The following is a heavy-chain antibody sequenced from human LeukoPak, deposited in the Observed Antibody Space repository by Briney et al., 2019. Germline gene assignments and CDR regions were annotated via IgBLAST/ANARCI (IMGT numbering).Heavy chain of an antibody. D-gene: IGHD4-17*01. CDR1: GFTFSSYS. CDR2: ISGSGGST. V-gene: IGHV3-23*01. CDR3: AKVAGDYWAGYYYGMDV. Sequence: GGSLRLSCAASGFTFSSYSMNWVRQAPGKGLEWVSAISGSGGSTYYADSVKGRFTISRDNSKNTLYLQMNSLRAEDTAVYYCAKVAGDYWAGYYYGMDVWGQGTTVTVSS. J-gene: IGHJ6*02.